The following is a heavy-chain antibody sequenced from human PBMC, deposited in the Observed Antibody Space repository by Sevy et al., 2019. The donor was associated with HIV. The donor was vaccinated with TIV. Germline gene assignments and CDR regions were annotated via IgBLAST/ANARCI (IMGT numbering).Heavy chain of an antibody. CDR1: GFTVSSNY. V-gene: IGHV3-53*01. J-gene: IGHJ6*02. Sequence: EGSLRLSCAASGFTVSSNYMSWVRQAPGKELEWVSVIYSGEYTYYADSVKGRFTISRDISKNTLNLQMNSLRAEDTAIYYCATTLTPLYYYALDVWGQGTTVTVSS. CDR3: ATTLTPLYYYALDV. CDR2: IYSGEYT. D-gene: IGHD4-17*01.